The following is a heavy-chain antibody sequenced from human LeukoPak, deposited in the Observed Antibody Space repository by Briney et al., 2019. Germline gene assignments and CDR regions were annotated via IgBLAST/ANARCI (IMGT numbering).Heavy chain of an antibody. CDR1: GFTFSSYW. D-gene: IGHD2-2*01. V-gene: IGHV3-74*01. CDR3: ARDRGCSSTSCYGYYYYGMDV. J-gene: IGHJ6*02. CDR2: FNSDGSST. Sequence: GGSLRLSCAASGFTFSSYWMHWVRQAPGKGLVWVSRFNSDGSSTSYADSVKGRFTISRDNAKNTLYLQMNSLRAEDTAVYYCARDRGCSSTSCYGYYYYGMDVWGQGTTVTVSS.